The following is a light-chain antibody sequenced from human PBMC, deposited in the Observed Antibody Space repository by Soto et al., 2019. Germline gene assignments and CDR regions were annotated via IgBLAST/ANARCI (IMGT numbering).Light chain of an antibody. CDR1: QIIGTW. CDR3: QQYNTYPLT. CDR2: KAS. Sequence: DIQMTQSPSTLSASVGDRVTITCRASQIIGTWLAWYQQKPGKAPKLLIYKASSLEGGVPSRFSGSGSGTEFNFTVSSLQPDDFATYYCQQYNTYPLTFGGGTKVDIK. V-gene: IGKV1-5*03. J-gene: IGKJ4*01.